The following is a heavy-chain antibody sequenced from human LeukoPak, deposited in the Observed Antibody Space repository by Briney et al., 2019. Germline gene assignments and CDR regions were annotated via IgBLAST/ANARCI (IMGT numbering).Heavy chain of an antibody. D-gene: IGHD6-13*01. V-gene: IGHV4-59*08. CDR3: ARHRIAAAGYDAFDI. Sequence: SETLSLTCTVSGGSISSYYWSWIRQPPGKGLEWIGYIYYSGSTNYNPSLKSRVTISVDTSKNQFSLKLSSVTAADTAVYYCARHRIAAAGYDAFDIWGQGTMVTVSS. CDR2: IYYSGST. J-gene: IGHJ3*02. CDR1: GGSISSYY.